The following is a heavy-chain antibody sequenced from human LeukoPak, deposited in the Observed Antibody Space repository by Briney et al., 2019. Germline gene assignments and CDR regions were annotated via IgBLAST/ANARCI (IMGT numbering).Heavy chain of an antibody. Sequence: QPGRSLRLSCAASGFTFSSYEMNWVRQAPGKGLEWVSSISSSGSTKYYADSLKGRFTISRDNARNSLYLQMNSLRAEDTAVYYCHYDSSGHDAFDIWGQGTMVTVSS. J-gene: IGHJ3*02. CDR2: ISSSGSTK. D-gene: IGHD3-22*01. CDR1: GFTFSSYE. CDR3: HYDSSGHDAFDI. V-gene: IGHV3-48*03.